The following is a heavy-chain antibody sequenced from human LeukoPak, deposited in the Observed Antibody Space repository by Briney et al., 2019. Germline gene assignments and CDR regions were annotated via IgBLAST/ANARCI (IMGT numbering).Heavy chain of an antibody. CDR1: AFTFSNYD. Sequence: GGSLRLSCAASAFTFSNYDMHWVRQAPGKGLEWVAIISYDSTKKNYADSVKGRFTISRDNSKNTLFLQMDNLRPDDTAIYFCARERDGFWNGGSDAFDVWGQGTMVTVSS. V-gene: IGHV3-30-3*01. CDR2: ISYDSTKK. J-gene: IGHJ3*01. CDR3: ARERDGFWNGGSDAFDV. D-gene: IGHD3-3*01.